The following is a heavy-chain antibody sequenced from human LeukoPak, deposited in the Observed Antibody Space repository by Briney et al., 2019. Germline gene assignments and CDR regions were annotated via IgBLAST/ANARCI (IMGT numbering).Heavy chain of an antibody. Sequence: PGGSLRLSCAASGFIFSSYWMSWVRQAPGKGLEWVASIKQDGSETYYVDSVRGRFTISRDNARNSLYLQMNSLRAEDTAVYYCARDHYDGVGGFDYWGQRTLVTVSS. J-gene: IGHJ4*02. D-gene: IGHD3-22*01. CDR2: IKQDGSET. CDR1: GFIFSSYW. CDR3: ARDHYDGVGGFDY. V-gene: IGHV3-7*01.